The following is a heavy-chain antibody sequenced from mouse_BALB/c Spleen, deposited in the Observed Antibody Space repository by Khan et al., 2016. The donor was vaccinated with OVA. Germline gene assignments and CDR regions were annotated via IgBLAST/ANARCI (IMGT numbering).Heavy chain of an antibody. CDR3: AREGNYYYYYAMDY. Sequence: VQLKQSGAELVKPGAPVKLSCTASGFNIKDTYMHWVKQRPEQGLEWIGRIDPANGNTKYDPKFQGKATITADTSSNTAYLQLSSLTSEDTAVYYCAREGNYYYYYAMDYWGQGTSVTVSS. V-gene: IGHV14-3*02. CDR2: IDPANGNT. J-gene: IGHJ4*01. CDR1: GFNIKDTY. D-gene: IGHD2-1*01.